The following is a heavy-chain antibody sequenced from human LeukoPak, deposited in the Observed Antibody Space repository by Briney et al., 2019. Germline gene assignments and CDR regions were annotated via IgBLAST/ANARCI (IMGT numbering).Heavy chain of an antibody. J-gene: IGHJ4*02. Sequence: GGSLRLSCAVSGITLSNYGMSWVRQAPGKGLEWVAGLSGSGGGTNYADSVQGRFTISRDNPKNTLYLQMTSLRAEDPAVYFCAKRGVVIRVFLVGFHKEAYYFDSWGQGALVTVSS. CDR2: LSGSGGGT. D-gene: IGHD3-10*01. CDR3: AKRGVVIRVFLVGFHKEAYYFDS. CDR1: GITLSNYG. V-gene: IGHV3-23*01.